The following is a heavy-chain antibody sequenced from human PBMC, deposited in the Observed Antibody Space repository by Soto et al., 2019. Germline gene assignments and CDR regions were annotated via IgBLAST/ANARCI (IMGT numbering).Heavy chain of an antibody. CDR3: ARDSKIYFSGGSCYSDY. Sequence: GESLKISCAASGFTVSSNYMSWVRQAPGKGLEWVSVIYSGGSTYYADSVKGRFTISRDNSKTTLYLQMNSLRAEDTAVYYCARDSKIYFSGGSCYSDYWGQGTLVTVSS. V-gene: IGHV3-53*01. CDR2: IYSGGST. J-gene: IGHJ4*02. D-gene: IGHD2-15*01. CDR1: GFTVSSNY.